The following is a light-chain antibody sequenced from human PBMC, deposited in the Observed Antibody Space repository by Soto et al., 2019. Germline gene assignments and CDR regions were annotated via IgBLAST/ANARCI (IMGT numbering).Light chain of an antibody. V-gene: IGKV3-20*01. J-gene: IGKJ1*01. CDR1: QSVSSSY. CDR2: GAS. CDR3: QQYGSSPPWT. Sequence: EIVLAQCPGTLSLSPGERATLSCRASQSVSSSYLAWYQQKPGQAPRLLIYGASSRATGIPDRFSGSGSGTDFTLTICRLEPEDFAVYYCQQYGSSPPWTFGQGTKVDI.